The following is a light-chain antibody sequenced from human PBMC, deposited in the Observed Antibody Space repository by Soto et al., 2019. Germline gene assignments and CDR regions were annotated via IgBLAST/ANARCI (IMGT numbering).Light chain of an antibody. CDR1: QSISSY. V-gene: IGKV1-39*01. CDR2: AAS. J-gene: IGKJ2*01. CDR3: HRT. Sequence: DIQMTQSPSSLSASVGDRVTITCRASQSISSYLNWYQQKTGKAPKLLIYAASSLQSGVPSRFSGSGSGTDFTLTISSLQPEDFATYYCHRTFGQGTKLEIK.